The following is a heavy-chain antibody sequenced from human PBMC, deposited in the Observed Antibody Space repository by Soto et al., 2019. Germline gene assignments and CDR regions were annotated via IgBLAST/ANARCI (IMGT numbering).Heavy chain of an antibody. J-gene: IGHJ4*02. CDR3: ARDGVAVTTGIAGY. D-gene: IGHD4-4*01. V-gene: IGHV1-18*01. Sequence: QVQLVQSGAEVKKPGASVKVSCKASGYTFTNYAVTWVRQAPGQGLEWMGWINVYDGNTKYAQKFQGRVTMTTDTSTNTGEMELRSLTSDDTAVYYCARDGVAVTTGIAGYWGQGTLVTVSS. CDR1: GYTFTNYA. CDR2: INVYDGNT.